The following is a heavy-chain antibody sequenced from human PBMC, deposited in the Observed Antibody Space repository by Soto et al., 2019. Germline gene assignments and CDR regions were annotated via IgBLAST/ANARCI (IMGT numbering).Heavy chain of an antibody. Sequence: QVQLVESGGGVVQPGRSLRLSCAASGFTFSSYGMHWVRQAPGKGLGWVAVISYDGSNKYYADSVKGRFTISRDNSKNPLYLQLNSLRAEDTAVYYCAKDLIVATIPIYYYGMDVWGQGTTVTVSS. D-gene: IGHD5-12*01. CDR3: AKDLIVATIPIYYYGMDV. CDR2: ISYDGSNK. J-gene: IGHJ6*02. CDR1: GFTFSSYG. V-gene: IGHV3-30*18.